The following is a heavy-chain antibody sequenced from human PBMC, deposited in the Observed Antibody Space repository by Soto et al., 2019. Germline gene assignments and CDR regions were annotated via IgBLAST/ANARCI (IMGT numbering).Heavy chain of an antibody. J-gene: IGHJ4*02. D-gene: IGHD5-12*01. CDR1: GFTFSSYG. CDR2: IWYDGSNK. CDR3: ARDQKMATSPAFDY. V-gene: IGHV3-33*08. Sequence: PGGSLRLSCAASGFTFSSYGMHWVRQAPGKGLEWVAVIWYDGSNKYYADSVKGRFTISRDNSKNTLYLQMNSLRAEDTAVYYCARDQKMATSPAFDYWGQGTLVTVYS.